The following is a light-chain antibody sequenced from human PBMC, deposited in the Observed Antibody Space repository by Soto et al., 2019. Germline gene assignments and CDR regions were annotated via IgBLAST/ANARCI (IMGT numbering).Light chain of an antibody. CDR1: SSDVGSYNF. J-gene: IGLJ1*01. CDR2: EVS. CDR3: SSYTTSSNYG. V-gene: IGLV2-14*01. Sequence: IQTASVSGSPGQSVTISCTGTSSDVGSYNFVSWYQQLPGKAPKLMIYEVSNRPSGVSNRLSGSKYGNTASLTISGLQAEAEADYYCSSYTTSSNYGFGSGTKVTVL.